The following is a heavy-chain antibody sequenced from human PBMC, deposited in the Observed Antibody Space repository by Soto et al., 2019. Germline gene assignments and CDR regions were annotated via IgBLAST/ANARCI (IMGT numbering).Heavy chain of an antibody. CDR1: GFTFSNYF. V-gene: IGHV3-7*05. CDR2: INQDGSEK. J-gene: IGHJ4*02. CDR3: AGGGGWEHDY. Sequence: EVQLVESGGGLVQPGGSLRLSCAASGFTFSNYFMTWVRQAPGKGLEWVANINQDGSEKHYVDSVRGRFTTSRDNAKNSLHLEMNSVRVEATAVSLCAGGGGWEHDYWGQGTLVTVSS. D-gene: IGHD1-26*01.